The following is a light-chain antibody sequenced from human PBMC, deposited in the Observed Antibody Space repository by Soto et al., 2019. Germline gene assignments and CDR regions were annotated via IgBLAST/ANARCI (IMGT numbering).Light chain of an antibody. CDR1: RLGDKY. CDR2: QDN. Sequence: SYELTQPPSVSVSPGQTAIITCSGDRLGDKYTCWYQQKAGQSPVLVIYQDNKRPSGIPERFSGSNSGNTATLTISGTQAMDEADYYCQAWDTSNVIFGGGTKVTVL. CDR3: QAWDTSNVI. V-gene: IGLV3-1*01. J-gene: IGLJ2*01.